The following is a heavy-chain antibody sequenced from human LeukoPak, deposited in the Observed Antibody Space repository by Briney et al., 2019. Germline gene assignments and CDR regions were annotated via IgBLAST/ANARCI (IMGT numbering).Heavy chain of an antibody. V-gene: IGHV1-2*02. J-gene: IGHJ4*02. CDR3: ARAHYYDSSGLDY. D-gene: IGHD3-22*01. CDR1: GYTFTGYY. CDR2: INPDSGGT. Sequence: ASVKVSCKASGYTFTGYYMHWVRQAPGQGLEWMGWINPDSGGTNYAQKFQGRVTITADESTSTAYMELSSLRSEDTAVYYCARAHYYDSSGLDYWGQGTLVTVSS.